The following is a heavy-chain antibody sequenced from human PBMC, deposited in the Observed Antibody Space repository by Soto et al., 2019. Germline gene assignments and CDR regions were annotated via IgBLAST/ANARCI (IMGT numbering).Heavy chain of an antibody. CDR1: GFTFSSYT. Sequence: QVQLVESGGGVVQPGRSMRLSCAASGFTFSSYTMEWVRQAPGKGLEWVAVIWNDVSDKHYSDSVKGRFIISRDNSKNTLYLEMNSLRAEDTAIYYCARHLRSGTYRAAAYWGQGTLVTVSS. CDR3: ARHLRSGTYRAAAY. J-gene: IGHJ4*02. D-gene: IGHD3-10*02. V-gene: IGHV3-33*01. CDR2: IWNDVSDK.